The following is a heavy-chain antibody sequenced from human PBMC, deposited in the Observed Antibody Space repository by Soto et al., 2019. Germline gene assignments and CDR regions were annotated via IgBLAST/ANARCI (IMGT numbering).Heavy chain of an antibody. V-gene: IGHV3-53*01. CDR1: GFTVSSNY. Sequence: EVQLVESGGGLIQPGGSLRLSCAASGFTVSSNYMSWVRQAPGKGLEWVSVIYTGGSTYYADSVRGRFTISRDNSKNTLYLQMNSLRAEDTAVYYCARALGYSFGKRVTPHWGQGTLVTISS. CDR3: ARALGYSFGKRVTPH. J-gene: IGHJ4*02. CDR2: IYTGGST. D-gene: IGHD5-18*01.